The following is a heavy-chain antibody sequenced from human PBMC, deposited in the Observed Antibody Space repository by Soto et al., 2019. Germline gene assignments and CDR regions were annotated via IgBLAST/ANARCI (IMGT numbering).Heavy chain of an antibody. J-gene: IGHJ4*02. V-gene: IGHV4-31*03. CDR2: IYNTGST. D-gene: IGHD3-9*01. Sequence: LSLTCTVAGASISRGGYYWSWIRQPPGRGLEFIGHIYNTGSTNYNPSLKTRIIMSLDTSKNHFSLRLGSVTAADMAMYYCARVKYYAGYCYRDGPYYFDYWGQGALVTVSS. CDR3: ARVKYYAGYCYRDGPYYFDY. CDR1: GASISRGGYY.